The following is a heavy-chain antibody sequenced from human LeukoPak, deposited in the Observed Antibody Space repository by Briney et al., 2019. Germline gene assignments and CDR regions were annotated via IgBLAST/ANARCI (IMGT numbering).Heavy chain of an antibody. CDR3: ARVSIVVTAFDI. Sequence: RSETLSLTCTVSGGSISSYYWSWIRQPAGKGLEWIGRIYTSGSTNYNPSLKSRVTMSVDTSKNQFYLKLISVIAADTAVYYCARVSIVVTAFDIWGQGTMVTVSS. CDR1: GGSISSYY. D-gene: IGHD1-26*01. J-gene: IGHJ3*02. V-gene: IGHV4-4*07. CDR2: IYTSGST.